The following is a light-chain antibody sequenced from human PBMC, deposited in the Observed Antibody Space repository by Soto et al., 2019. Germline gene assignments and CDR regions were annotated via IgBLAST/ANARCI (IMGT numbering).Light chain of an antibody. Sequence: DIVMTQSPLSLPVTPGEPASISCRSSQSLLHSNGYNYLDWYLQKPGQSPQLLIYLGSNRASGVPDRFSGSGSCTDFTLKISRVEAEDVGVYYCMQALQTPPWTFGQGTKLEIK. CDR1: QSLLHSNGYNY. CDR3: MQALQTPPWT. CDR2: LGS. V-gene: IGKV2-28*01. J-gene: IGKJ2*02.